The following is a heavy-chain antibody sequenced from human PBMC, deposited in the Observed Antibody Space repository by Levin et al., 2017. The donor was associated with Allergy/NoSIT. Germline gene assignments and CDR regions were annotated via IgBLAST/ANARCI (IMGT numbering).Heavy chain of an antibody. V-gene: IGHV3-53*01. J-gene: IGHJ2*01. CDR1: GFTVSSNY. CDR3: ARGRPNWYFDL. Sequence: GGSLRLSCAASGFTVSSNYMSWVRQAPGKGLEWVSVIYSGGSTYYADSVKGRFTISRDNSKNTLYLQMNSLRADDPALYYCARGRPNWYFDLWGRGTLVTVSS. CDR2: IYSGGST.